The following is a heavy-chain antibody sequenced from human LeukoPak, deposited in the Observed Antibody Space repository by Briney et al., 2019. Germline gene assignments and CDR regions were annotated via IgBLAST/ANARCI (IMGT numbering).Heavy chain of an antibody. CDR1: GGSFSGYF. CDR3: ARGADYYDSSGYYYNYCDY. Sequence: SETLSLTCGVYGGSFSGYFWSWIRQPPGKGLEWVGEINHSGGTKYNPYLKSRVTISVDTSKNQFSLKLSSVTAADTAVYYCARGADYYDSSGYYYNYCDYWGQGTLVTVSS. D-gene: IGHD3-22*01. CDR2: INHSGGT. J-gene: IGHJ4*02. V-gene: IGHV4-34*01.